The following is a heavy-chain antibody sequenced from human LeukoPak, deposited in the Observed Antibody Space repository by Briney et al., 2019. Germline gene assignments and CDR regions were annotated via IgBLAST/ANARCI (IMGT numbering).Heavy chain of an antibody. J-gene: IGHJ4*02. Sequence: GGSLRLSCAASGFTFSSYGMHWVRQAPGKGLEWVAVMWYDGSNKYYADSVKGRFTISRDNSKNTLYLQMNSLRAEDTAVYYCARETSSTSPLGPFDYWGQGTLVTVSS. CDR2: MWYDGSNK. CDR1: GFTFSSYG. CDR3: ARETSSTSPLGPFDY. V-gene: IGHV3-33*01. D-gene: IGHD2-2*01.